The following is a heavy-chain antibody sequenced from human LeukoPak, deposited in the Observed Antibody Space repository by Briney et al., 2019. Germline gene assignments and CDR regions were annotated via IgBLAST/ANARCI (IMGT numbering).Heavy chain of an antibody. Sequence: NPSETLSLTCTVSGGTISSGDYYWSWIRQPPGKGLEWIGYIYYSGSTYYNPSLRSRVTISVETSKNQFSLKLSSVTAADTAVYYCAREAVVTAISWWGRGTLVTVSS. CDR3: AREAVVTAISW. J-gene: IGHJ4*02. CDR1: GGTISSGDYY. V-gene: IGHV4-30-4*01. CDR2: IYYSGST. D-gene: IGHD2-21*02.